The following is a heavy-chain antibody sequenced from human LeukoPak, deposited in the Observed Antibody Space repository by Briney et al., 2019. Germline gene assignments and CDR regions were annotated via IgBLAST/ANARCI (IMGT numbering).Heavy chain of an antibody. D-gene: IGHD2-21*02. Sequence: PSETLSLTCSVSGGSISSYYWSWIRQPPGEGLEWIGDIRYSGSTNYNPSLKSRVTISVDTSKNQFSLKLSSVTAADTAVHYCARVSCGGDCFSATNAFDIWGQGTVVTVSS. V-gene: IGHV4-59*01. CDR3: ARVSCGGDCFSATNAFDI. J-gene: IGHJ3*02. CDR2: IRYSGST. CDR1: GGSISSYY.